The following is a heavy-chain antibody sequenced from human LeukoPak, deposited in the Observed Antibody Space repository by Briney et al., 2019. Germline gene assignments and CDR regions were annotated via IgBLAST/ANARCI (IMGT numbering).Heavy chain of an antibody. Sequence: GGSLRLSCAASGFTFSSYSMNWVRQAPGKGLEWVSSISSSSSYIYYADSVKGRFTISRDNAKNSLYLQMNSLRAEDTAVYYCAKDRNDTQKGLYYFDYWGQGTLVTVSS. V-gene: IGHV3-21*01. CDR1: GFTFSSYS. D-gene: IGHD3-22*01. CDR3: AKDRNDTQKGLYYFDY. J-gene: IGHJ4*02. CDR2: ISSSSSYI.